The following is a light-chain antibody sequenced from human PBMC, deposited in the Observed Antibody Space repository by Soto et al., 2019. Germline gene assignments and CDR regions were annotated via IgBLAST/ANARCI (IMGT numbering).Light chain of an antibody. V-gene: IGLV2-14*01. CDR2: EVS. J-gene: IGLJ3*02. CDR3: SSYTSNNTVWV. Sequence: QSVLTQPASVSGSPGQSITISCTGTSSDVGGYNFVSWYQQHPGNAPKLIIYEVSNLPSGVSNRFSGSKSGNTASPTISGLQAGDEADYYCSSYTSNNTVWVFGGGTKLTVL. CDR1: SSDVGGYNF.